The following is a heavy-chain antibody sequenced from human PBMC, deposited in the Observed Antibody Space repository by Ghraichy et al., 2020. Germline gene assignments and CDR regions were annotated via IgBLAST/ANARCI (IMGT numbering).Heavy chain of an antibody. V-gene: IGHV1-3*01. D-gene: IGHD1-26*01. J-gene: IGHJ2*01. Sequence: ASVKVSCKASGYIFTSYVIHWVRQVPGQRLEWMGWINAGNGNTKYSQNFQGRVTITRDTSASTVYMELSSLRSEDTAIYYCARDLEANLPYWNFDLWGRGTLVTVSS. CDR3: ARDLEANLPYWNFDL. CDR1: GYIFTSYV. CDR2: INAGNGNT.